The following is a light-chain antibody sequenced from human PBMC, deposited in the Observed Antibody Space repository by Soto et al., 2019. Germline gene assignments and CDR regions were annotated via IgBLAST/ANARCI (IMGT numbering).Light chain of an antibody. J-gene: IGLJ1*01. CDR1: SSDVGTYSY. CDR2: DVN. Sequence: QSVLTQPASVSGSPGHSITIFCAGTSSDVGTYSYVSWYQQHPGKAPKLMIYDVNNRPSGVSNRFSGSKSGNTASLTISGLQAEDEADYYCTSYTTSTTPYVFGGGTKVTVL. CDR3: TSYTTSTTPYV. V-gene: IGLV2-14*01.